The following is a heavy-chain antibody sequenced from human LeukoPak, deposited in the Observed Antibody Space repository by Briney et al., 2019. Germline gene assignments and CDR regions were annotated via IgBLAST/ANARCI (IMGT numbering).Heavy chain of an antibody. CDR3: ARDLLTYSGSYPDC. CDR2: INSDGSIK. CDR1: GFTLSSYW. D-gene: IGHD1-26*01. J-gene: IGHJ4*02. Sequence: PGGSLRLSCAASGFTLSSYWMHWVRQVPGKGLVWVSRINSDGSIKSYADSVKGRFTISRDNAKNTLFLQMNSLRAEDTAVYYCARDLLTYSGSYPDCWGQGTLVTVSS. V-gene: IGHV3-74*01.